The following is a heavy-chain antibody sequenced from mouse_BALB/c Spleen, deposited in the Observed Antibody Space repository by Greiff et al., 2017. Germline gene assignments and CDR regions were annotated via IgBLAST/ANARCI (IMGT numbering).Heavy chain of an antibody. J-gene: IGHJ3*01. D-gene: IGHD2-1*01. V-gene: IGHV3-2*02. CDR3: ARGNYGNYAFAY. Sequence: EVKLMESGPGLVKPSQSLSLTCTVTGYSITSDYAWNWIRQFPGNKLEWIGYISYSGSTSYNPSLKSRISITRDTSKNQFFLQLNSVTTEDTATYYCARGNYGNYAFAYWGQGTLVTVSA. CDR2: ISYSGST. CDR1: GYSITSDYA.